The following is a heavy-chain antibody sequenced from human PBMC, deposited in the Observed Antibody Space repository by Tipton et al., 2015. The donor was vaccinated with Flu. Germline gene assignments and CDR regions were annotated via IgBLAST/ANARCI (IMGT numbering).Heavy chain of an antibody. CDR2: MNPNSGNT. D-gene: IGHD1-7*01. CDR3: ARGQKKNRGGGGNYELFDN. V-gene: IGHV1-8*01. Sequence: QLVQSGAEVKKPGASVKVSCKASGYTFTNYDINWVRQATGQGLEWMGWMNPNSGNTGYAQKFQGRVTMTRNTSISTAYMELSSLSSEDRAVYYWARGQKKNRGGGGNYELFDNGGQGTLVIVSS. J-gene: IGHJ4*02. CDR1: GYTFTNYD.